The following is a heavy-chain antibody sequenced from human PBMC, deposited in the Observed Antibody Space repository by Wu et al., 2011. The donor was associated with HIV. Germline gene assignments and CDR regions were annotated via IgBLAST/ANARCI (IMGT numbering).Heavy chain of an antibody. J-gene: IGHJ6*04. D-gene: IGHD3-16*02. CDR3: ARGGYRGYYYYFMDV. V-gene: IGHV1-2*02. Sequence: QVQLVQSGAEVKKPGSSVKVSCKASGGTFGSSAISWVRQAPGQGLEWMGWINSHSGGTDYAQKFQGRVTMTRDTSSSTVYMEVNRLTSDDTAVYFCARGGYRGYYYYFMDVWGKGTTVTVSS. CDR2: INSHSGGT. CDR1: GGTFGSSA.